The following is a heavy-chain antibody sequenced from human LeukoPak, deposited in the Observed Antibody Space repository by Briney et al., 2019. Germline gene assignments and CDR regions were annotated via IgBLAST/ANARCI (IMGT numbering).Heavy chain of an antibody. D-gene: IGHD6-6*01. CDR3: ARDPYSSSFPHFDY. CDR1: GFTFSSYG. Sequence: PGRSLRLSCAASGFTFSSYGMHWVRQAPGKGLEWVAVIWYDGSNKYYADSVKGRFTISRDNSKNTLYLQMNSLRAEDTAVYYCARDPYSSSFPHFDYWGQGTLVTVSS. J-gene: IGHJ4*02. CDR2: IWYDGSNK. V-gene: IGHV3-33*01.